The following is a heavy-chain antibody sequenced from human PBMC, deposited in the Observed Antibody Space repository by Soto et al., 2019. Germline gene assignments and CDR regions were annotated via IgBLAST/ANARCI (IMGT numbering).Heavy chain of an antibody. J-gene: IGHJ3*02. CDR3: AKDLYSNYGDAFDI. D-gene: IGHD4-4*01. V-gene: IGHV3-9*01. Sequence: GGSLRLSCAASGFTFDDYAMHWVRQAPGKGLEWVSGISWNSDNIVYADSVKGRFTISRDNAKNSLYLQMNSLRAEDTALYYCAKDLYSNYGDAFDIWGQGTMVTVSS. CDR1: GFTFDDYA. CDR2: ISWNSDNI.